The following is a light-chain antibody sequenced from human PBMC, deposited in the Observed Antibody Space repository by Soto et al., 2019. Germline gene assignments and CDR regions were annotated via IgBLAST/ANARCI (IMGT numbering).Light chain of an antibody. CDR1: QSVTSNY. CDR2: GAS. Sequence: EIVLTHSPATLSLSPGERATLSCRASQSVTSNYLAWYQQKPGQAPRLLIYGASSRATGIPDRFSGSGSGTDFTLTISRLEPEDFAVYYCQQYGSSPLTFGGGTKVDIK. V-gene: IGKV3-20*01. J-gene: IGKJ4*01. CDR3: QQYGSSPLT.